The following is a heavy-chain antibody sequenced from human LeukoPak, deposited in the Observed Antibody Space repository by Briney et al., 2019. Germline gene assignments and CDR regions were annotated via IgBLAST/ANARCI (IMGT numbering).Heavy chain of an antibody. CDR1: GYTFTSYD. Sequence: ASVKVSCKASGYTFTSYDINWVRQATGQGLEWMGWMNPNSGNTGYAQKFQGRVTITRNTSISTAYMELSSLRSEDTAVYYCARATYYDYVWGSYRSDAFDIWGQGTMVTVSS. V-gene: IGHV1-8*03. D-gene: IGHD3-16*02. CDR2: MNPNSGNT. J-gene: IGHJ3*02. CDR3: ARATYYDYVWGSYRSDAFDI.